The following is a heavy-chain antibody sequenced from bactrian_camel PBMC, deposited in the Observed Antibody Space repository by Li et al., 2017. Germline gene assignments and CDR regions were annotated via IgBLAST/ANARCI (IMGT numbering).Heavy chain of an antibody. CDR1: GYTDRKYC. D-gene: IGHD4*01. V-gene: IGHV3S44*01. CDR2: LIGTDGTT. J-gene: IGHJ4*01. Sequence: QLFASGGGSVQPGGSLTLSCVVSGYTDRKYCMTWLRHTPDQPPLAPGQEPDGVALIGTDGTTTYSDPVKDRFTISRDNDKNTLYLQMNSPNPEDTAMYYCTAGTVKASLATIAQFAAYEGHGTQVTVS.